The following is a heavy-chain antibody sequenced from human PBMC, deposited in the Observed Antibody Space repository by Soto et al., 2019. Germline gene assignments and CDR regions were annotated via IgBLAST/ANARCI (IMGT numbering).Heavy chain of an antibody. Sequence: EVKLVESGGGLVQPGGSLRIPCKVSGFMFSDYAMTWVRQAPGKGLEWVSSIGKSGSDRDYADSVKGRFTISRDNSENTVYLQMDSLKVEDTALYFCMKVRDYWGQGTQVTVS. CDR3: MKVRDY. CDR1: GFMFSDYA. J-gene: IGHJ4*02. V-gene: IGHV3-23*04. CDR2: IGKSGSDR.